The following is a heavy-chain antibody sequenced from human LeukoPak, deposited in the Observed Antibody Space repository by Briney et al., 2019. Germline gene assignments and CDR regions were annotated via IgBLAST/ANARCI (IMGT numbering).Heavy chain of an antibody. CDR1: GISLGTRGGG. CDR3: AHRLGGPLRWGFDY. CDR2: IFWNDDK. Sequence: SGPTLMHPTQTLTLTCTFSGISLGTRGGGEGWIRQPPGRGLEWLTLIFWNDDKRYSPSLKSSLTITKDTSKNHVVLTMTNMDPVDTATYYCAHRLGGPLRWGFDYWGQGTLVTVSS. V-gene: IGHV2-5*01. D-gene: IGHD3-16*01. J-gene: IGHJ4*02.